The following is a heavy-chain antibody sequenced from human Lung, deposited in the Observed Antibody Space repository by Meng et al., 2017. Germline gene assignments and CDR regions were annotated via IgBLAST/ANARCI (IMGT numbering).Heavy chain of an antibody. Sequence: GGSLRLSCAASGFTFSSYAMHWVRQAPGKGLEWVAVISHDGSNKYYADSLKGRFTFSRDNSKNTLYLQMNSLRAEDTAGYYCASDPSIILWLTYYFDYWGQGTLVTVSS. CDR3: ASDPSIILWLTYYFDY. CDR2: ISHDGSNK. D-gene: IGHD2-21*01. V-gene: IGHV3-30*01. J-gene: IGHJ4*02. CDR1: GFTFSSYA.